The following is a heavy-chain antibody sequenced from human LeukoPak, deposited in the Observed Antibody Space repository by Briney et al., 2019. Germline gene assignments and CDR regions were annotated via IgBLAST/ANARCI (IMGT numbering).Heavy chain of an antibody. Sequence: GGSLRLSCAASGFTFSDAWMNWVRQAPGKGLEWVGRIESKTDGGTTDYAAPVKGRFTISRDDSKNTVYLQVNSLKTEDTAVYYCTTGAVSIVGMKGPLDYWGQGTLVTVSS. V-gene: IGHV3-15*04. CDR3: TTGAVSIVGMKGPLDY. CDR2: IESKTDGGTT. D-gene: IGHD1-26*01. CDR1: GFTFSDAW. J-gene: IGHJ4*02.